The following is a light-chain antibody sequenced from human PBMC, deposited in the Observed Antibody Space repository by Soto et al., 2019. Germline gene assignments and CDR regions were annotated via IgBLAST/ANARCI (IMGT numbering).Light chain of an antibody. CDR3: SSHTRSSTYV. V-gene: IGLV2-14*01. CDR2: EVN. J-gene: IGLJ1*01. CDR1: SSDVGAYNY. Sequence: QSALTQPASVSGSPGQSITSSCTGTSSDVGAYNYVSWYQQHPVKAPKLIIYEVNNRPSGVSNRFSGSKSGNTASLTISGLQAEDEADYYCSSHTRSSTYVFGTGTKVTVL.